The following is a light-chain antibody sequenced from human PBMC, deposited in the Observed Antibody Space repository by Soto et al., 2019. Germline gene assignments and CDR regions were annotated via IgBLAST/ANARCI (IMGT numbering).Light chain of an antibody. CDR2: ETS. CDR1: QAISNS. V-gene: IGKV1-33*01. Sequence: DIQITHSAPCHTASXKARVTITXXASQAISNSLNWYQQQAGQAPKLLIYETSNLETGVPTRFGGSGSGTHFTFTISSLQPEDIATCYCQEYDSLPITFGLGTRLEI. CDR3: QEYDSLPIT. J-gene: IGKJ5*01.